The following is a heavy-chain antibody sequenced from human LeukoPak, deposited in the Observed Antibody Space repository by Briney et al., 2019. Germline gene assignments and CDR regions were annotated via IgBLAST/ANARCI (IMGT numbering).Heavy chain of an antibody. J-gene: IGHJ4*02. CDR1: GFTFSSYA. V-gene: IGHV3-23*01. Sequence: GGSLRLSCAASGFTFSSYAMSWVRQAPGKGLEWVSAISGSGGSTYYADSVKGRFTISRDNSKNTLYLQMNSLRAEDTAVYYCAKVTSRANYDFWSGYHPFDYWGQGTLATVSS. CDR2: ISGSGGST. CDR3: AKVTSRANYDFWSGYHPFDY. D-gene: IGHD3-3*01.